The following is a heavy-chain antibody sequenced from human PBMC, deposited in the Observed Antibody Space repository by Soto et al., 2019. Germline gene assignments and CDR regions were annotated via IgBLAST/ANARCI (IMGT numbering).Heavy chain of an antibody. CDR1: GGAVSSGSYY. CDR2: IYYSGST. J-gene: IGHJ2*01. D-gene: IGHD4-17*01. CDR3: ARDYGPTGVWYCDL. Sequence: SETLSLTCTVSGGAVSSGSYYWSWILHPPGKGLEWIGYIYYSGSTNYNPSLKSRVTISEDTSKNQFSLKLSSVTAADTAVYYCARDYGPTGVWYCDLWGRGNMVSVSS. V-gene: IGHV4-61*01.